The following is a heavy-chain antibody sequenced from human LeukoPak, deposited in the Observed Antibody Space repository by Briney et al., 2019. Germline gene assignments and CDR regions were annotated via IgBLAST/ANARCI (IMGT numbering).Heavy chain of an antibody. J-gene: IGHJ6*02. CDR2: ISGGST. CDR1: GFTVSSNE. CDR3: ARDEWFGELLRAYYYYGMDV. V-gene: IGHV3-38-3*01. D-gene: IGHD3-10*01. Sequence: PGGSLRLSCAASGFTVSSNEMSWVRQAPGKGLEWVSSISGGSTYYADSRKGRFTISRDNSKNTLHLQMNSLRAEDTAVYYCARDEWFGELLRAYYYYGMDVWGQGTTVTVSS.